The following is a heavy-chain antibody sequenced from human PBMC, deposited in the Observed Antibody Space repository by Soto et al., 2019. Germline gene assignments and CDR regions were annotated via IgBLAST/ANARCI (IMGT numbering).Heavy chain of an antibody. Sequence: QGQLVQSGAEVKKPGASVKVSCKASGYTFTRYGISWVRQAPGQGLEGMGWISGYNGDTKYAQKFQGRVTMTVDTPTTTEYMELRSLTSDDRDVYYCEKNGKTHYYSSGMDVWGQGTTVTVSS. CDR3: EKNGKTHYYSSGMDV. CDR1: GYTFTRYG. D-gene: IGHD1-26*01. J-gene: IGHJ6*02. V-gene: IGHV1-18*01. CDR2: ISGYNGDT.